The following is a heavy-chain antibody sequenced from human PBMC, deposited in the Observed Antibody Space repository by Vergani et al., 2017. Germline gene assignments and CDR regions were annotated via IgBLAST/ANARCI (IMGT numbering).Heavy chain of an antibody. CDR1: GGSMSGYH. CDR2: MYHSGST. J-gene: IGHJ5*02. Sequence: QVRLQESGPGLVKPSETLSLTCSVPGGSMSGYHWSWIRQPPGKELEWIGYMYHSGSTNYNPSLGTRVTISGDTSKNQFSLKLNSVTAADTAVYYCGRVADFYGLGSRLLDLWGQGILVTVSS. CDR3: GRVADFYGLGSRLLDL. D-gene: IGHD3-10*01. V-gene: IGHV4-59*01.